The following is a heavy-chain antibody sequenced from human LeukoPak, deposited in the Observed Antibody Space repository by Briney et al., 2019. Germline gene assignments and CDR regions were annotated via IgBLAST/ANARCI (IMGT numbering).Heavy chain of an antibody. J-gene: IGHJ3*02. CDR1: RGTFSSYA. CDR2: VIPIFGTA. Sequence: ASVKVSCKASRGTFSSYAISWVRQAPGQGLEWMGGVIPIFGTANYAHKFQGTVTITTYESKSTGYMELSSLSSEGTAVYYCARRGRGYSYGISSDAFDIWGQGTMVTVSS. D-gene: IGHD5-18*01. V-gene: IGHV1-69*05. CDR3: ARRGRGYSYGISSDAFDI.